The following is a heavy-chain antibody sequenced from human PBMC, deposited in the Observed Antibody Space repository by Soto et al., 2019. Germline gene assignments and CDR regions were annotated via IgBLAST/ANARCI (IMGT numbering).Heavy chain of an antibody. V-gene: IGHV3-64*01. D-gene: IGHD3-10*01. CDR1: GFTFSSYA. CDR3: ARAPYYYGSAKYYFDY. J-gene: IGHJ4*02. Sequence: GGSLRLSCAVSGFTFSSYAMHWVRQAPGRGLEYVSAISSNGGSAYYANSVKGRFTISRDNSKNTLYLQMGSLRVEDMAVYYCARAPYYYGSAKYYFDYWGKGTLVTVSS. CDR2: ISSNGGSA.